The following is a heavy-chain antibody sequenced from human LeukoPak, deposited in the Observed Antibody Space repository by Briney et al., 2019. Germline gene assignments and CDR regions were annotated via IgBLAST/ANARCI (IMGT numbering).Heavy chain of an antibody. CDR2: INPDGSIK. J-gene: IGHJ4*02. D-gene: IGHD3-3*01. Sequence: GGSLRLSCAASGFTFGGYWMSWVRQAPGRGLEWVANINPDGSIKYYADSIKGRFTISRDNAKNSLYLQMNSLRAEDTAVYYCASGFLQWLYWGQGTLVTVSS. CDR3: ASGFLQWLY. CDR1: GFTFGGYW. V-gene: IGHV3-7*01.